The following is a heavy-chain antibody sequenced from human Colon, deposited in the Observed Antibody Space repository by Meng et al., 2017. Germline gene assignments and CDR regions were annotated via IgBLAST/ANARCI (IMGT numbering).Heavy chain of an antibody. CDR3: ASPRYCSSTSCYRGGDYYYYGMDA. CDR1: GYTFTSYY. Sequence: ASVKVSCKASGYTFTSYYMHWVRQAPVQGLEWMGIINPSGGSTSYAQKFQGRVTMTRDTSTSTVYMELSSLRSEDTAVYYCASPRYCSSTSCYRGGDYYYYGMDAWGQGTTVTVSS. D-gene: IGHD2-2*02. V-gene: IGHV1-46*01. J-gene: IGHJ6*02. CDR2: INPSGGST.